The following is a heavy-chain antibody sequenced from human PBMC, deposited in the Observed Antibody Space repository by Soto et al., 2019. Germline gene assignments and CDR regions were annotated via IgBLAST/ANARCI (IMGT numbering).Heavy chain of an antibody. J-gene: IGHJ6*02. CDR3: ARAVKDFWSGYTDYYYGMDV. CDR2: ISYDGRNK. V-gene: IGHV3-30*03. Sequence: QPGGSLRLSCAASGFSLNDYGMHWVRQPPGKGLEWVADISYDGRNKYYTDSVRGRFTISRDISKGTLYLQMNSLRSEDTAVYYCARAVKDFWSGYTDYYYGMDVWGQGTTVTVSS. CDR1: GFSLNDYG. D-gene: IGHD3-3*01.